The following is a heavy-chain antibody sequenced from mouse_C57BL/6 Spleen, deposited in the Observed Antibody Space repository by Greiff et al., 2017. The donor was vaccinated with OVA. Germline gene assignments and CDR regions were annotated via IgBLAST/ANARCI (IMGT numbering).Heavy chain of an antibody. CDR1: GYTFTSYW. CDR2: IDPNSGGT. D-gene: IGHD3-3*01. J-gene: IGHJ1*03. Sequence: QVQLQQPGAELVKPGASVKLSCKASGYTFTSYWMHWVKQRPGRGLEWIGRIDPNSGGTKYNEKFKSKATLTVDKPSSTAYMQRSSLTSEDSAVYYCARRDSRPIWYFDVWGTGTTVTVSS. V-gene: IGHV1-72*01. CDR3: ARRDSRPIWYFDV.